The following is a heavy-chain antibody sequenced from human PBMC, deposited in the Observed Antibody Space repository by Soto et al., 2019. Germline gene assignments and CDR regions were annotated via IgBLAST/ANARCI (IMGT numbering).Heavy chain of an antibody. V-gene: IGHV4-31*03. Sequence: QVQLQESGPGLVKPSQTLSLTCTVSGGSISSGGYYWSWIRQHPGKGLEWIGYIYYSGSTYYNPSLKSRVTISVDTSKNQFSLKLSSVTAADTAVYYCARGQADFWSGYLNWFDPWGQGTLVTVSS. J-gene: IGHJ5*02. CDR3: ARGQADFWSGYLNWFDP. CDR1: GGSISSGGYY. D-gene: IGHD3-3*01. CDR2: IYYSGST.